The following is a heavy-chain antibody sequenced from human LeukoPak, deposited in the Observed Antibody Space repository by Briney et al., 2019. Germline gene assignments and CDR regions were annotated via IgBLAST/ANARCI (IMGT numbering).Heavy chain of an antibody. Sequence: GGSLRLSCAASGFTFSSYSMNWVRQAPGKGLEWVSSISSSSSYIYYADSVKGRFTISRDNAKNSLYLQMNSLRAEDTAVYYCARAARITIFGVVTPPSYWGQGTLVTVSS. J-gene: IGHJ4*02. CDR2: ISSSSSYI. D-gene: IGHD3-3*01. CDR1: GFTFSSYS. V-gene: IGHV3-21*01. CDR3: ARAARITIFGVVTPPSY.